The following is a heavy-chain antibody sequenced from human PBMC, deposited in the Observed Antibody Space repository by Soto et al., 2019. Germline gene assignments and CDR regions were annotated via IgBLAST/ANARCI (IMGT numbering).Heavy chain of an antibody. J-gene: IGHJ3*02. CDR3: ARDRGLELPVDAFDI. CDR2: ISSSSSTI. CDR1: GFTFSSYS. D-gene: IGHD1-7*01. V-gene: IGHV3-48*04. Sequence: GGSLRLSCAASGFTFSSYSMNWVRQAPGKGLEWVSYISSSSSTIYYADSVKGRFTISRDNAKNSLYLQMNSLRAEDTAVYYCARDRGLELPVDAFDIWGQGTMVTVSS.